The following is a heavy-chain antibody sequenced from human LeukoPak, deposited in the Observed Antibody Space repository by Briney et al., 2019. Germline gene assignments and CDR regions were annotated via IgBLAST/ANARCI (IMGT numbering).Heavy chain of an antibody. D-gene: IGHD5-12*01. CDR3: AGQKIRGYSGYAANYYYYGMDV. CDR2: IYYSGST. Sequence: SETLSLTCTVSGGSVSSSSYYWDWIRQPPGKGLEWIGYIYYSGSTNYNPSLKSQVTISVDTSKNQFSLKLSSVTAADTAVYYCAGQKIRGYSGYAANYYYYGMDVWAKGPRSPSP. J-gene: IGHJ6*02. V-gene: IGHV4-61*01. CDR1: GGSVSSSSYY.